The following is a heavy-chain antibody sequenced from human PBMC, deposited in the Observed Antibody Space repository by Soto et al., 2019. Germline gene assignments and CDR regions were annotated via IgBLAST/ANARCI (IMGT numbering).Heavy chain of an antibody. CDR2: INSDGSST. Sequence: GLSLRLSWAAAGCTFSSYCMRWIRQAQGKGLVWVSRINSDGSSTSYADSVKGRFTNSRDNVKNTLYLQMNSLRAEDTAVYYCARDSDIAAAGTSDYGMDVWGQGTTVTVSS. CDR1: GCTFSSYC. V-gene: IGHV3-74*01. D-gene: IGHD6-13*01. CDR3: ARDSDIAAAGTSDYGMDV. J-gene: IGHJ6*02.